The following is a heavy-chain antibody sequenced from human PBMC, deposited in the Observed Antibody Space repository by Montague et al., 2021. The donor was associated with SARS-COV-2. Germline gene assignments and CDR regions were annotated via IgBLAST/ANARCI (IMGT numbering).Heavy chain of an antibody. Sequence: SETLSLTCGVSGDSISSYYWSWIRQSPGKGQEWIGYVHYTGSTEYNPSLKTRVTLSLDTPRNHFSLKLRSVTAADTAVYYCARAQNTCFIANCVNYFEVWGLGALVTVSP. CDR3: ARAQNTCFIANCVNYFEV. CDR2: VHYTGST. D-gene: IGHD1-1*01. V-gene: IGHV4-59*01. CDR1: GDSISSYY. J-gene: IGHJ4*02.